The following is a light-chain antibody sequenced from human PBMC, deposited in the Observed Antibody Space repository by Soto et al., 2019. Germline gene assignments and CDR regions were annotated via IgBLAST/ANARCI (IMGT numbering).Light chain of an antibody. CDR2: GAS. V-gene: IGKV3-20*01. J-gene: IGKJ4*01. CDR3: QQYGSSPLT. CDR1: QSVSSSY. Sequence: EIVLTQSPGTLSLSPGERATLSCRASQSVSSSYLAWYQQKPGQAPRHLIYGASSRATGIPDRFSGSGSGTDFTLTIRRLEPEDFAVYYCQQYGSSPLTFGGGTKVEIK.